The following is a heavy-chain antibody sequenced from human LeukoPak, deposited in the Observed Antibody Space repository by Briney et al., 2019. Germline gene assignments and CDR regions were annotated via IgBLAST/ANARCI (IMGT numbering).Heavy chain of an antibody. CDR1: GFTFSSYA. D-gene: IGHD1-26*01. V-gene: IGHV3-23*01. J-gene: IGHJ3*02. CDR2: ISGSGGST. CDR3: ARLLVGAMEAFDI. Sequence: GGSLRLSCAASGFTFSSYAMSWVRQAPGKGLEWVSAISGSGGSTYYADSVKGRFTISRDNSKNTLYLQMNSLRAEDTAVYYCARLLVGAMEAFDIWGQGTMVTVSS.